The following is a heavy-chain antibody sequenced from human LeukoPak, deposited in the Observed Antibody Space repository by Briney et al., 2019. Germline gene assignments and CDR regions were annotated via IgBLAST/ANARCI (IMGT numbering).Heavy chain of an antibody. J-gene: IGHJ3*02. D-gene: IGHD3-22*01. Sequence: GGSLRLSCAASGFTSSSYAMHWVRQAPGKGLEYVSAISSNGGSTYYANSVKGRFTISRDNSKNTLYLQMGSLRAEDMAVYYCARETNYYDGSGYKGAFDIWGQGTMVTVSS. CDR3: ARETNYYDGSGYKGAFDI. CDR2: ISSNGGST. CDR1: GFTSSSYA. V-gene: IGHV3-64*01.